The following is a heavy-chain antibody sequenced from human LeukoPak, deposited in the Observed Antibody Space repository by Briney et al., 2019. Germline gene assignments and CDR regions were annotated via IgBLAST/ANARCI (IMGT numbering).Heavy chain of an antibody. V-gene: IGHV3-23*01. CDR2: ISGSGGST. J-gene: IGHJ4*02. CDR3: SKVSSGWWDY. Sequence: GGSLRLSCAASRFTFSSYAMSWVRQAPGKGLEWVSAISGSGGSTYYADSVKGRFTISRDNSKNTLYLQMNSLRAEDTAVYYCSKVSSGWWDYWGQGTLVTVSS. D-gene: IGHD6-19*01. CDR1: RFTFSSYA.